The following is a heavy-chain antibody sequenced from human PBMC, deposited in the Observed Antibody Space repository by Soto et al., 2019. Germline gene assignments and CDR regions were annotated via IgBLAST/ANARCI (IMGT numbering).Heavy chain of an antibody. CDR1: GYTFTSYG. J-gene: IGHJ5*02. CDR3: ARDRFMIAARREYNWFDP. Sequence: ASVKVSCKASGYTFTSYGISWVRQAPGQGLEWMGWISAYNGNTNYAQKLQGRVTMTTDTSTSTAYMELRSLRSDDTAVYYCARDRFMIAARREYNWFDPWGQGTLVTVSS. V-gene: IGHV1-18*01. D-gene: IGHD6-6*01. CDR2: ISAYNGNT.